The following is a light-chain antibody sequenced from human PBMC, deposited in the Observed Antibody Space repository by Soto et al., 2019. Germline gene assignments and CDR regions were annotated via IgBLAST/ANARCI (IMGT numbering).Light chain of an antibody. CDR2: LNRDGSH. CDR1: SGHSSYA. J-gene: IGLJ3*02. V-gene: IGLV4-69*01. CDR3: QTWGTGIRV. Sequence: QPVLTQSPSASASLGASVKLTCTLSSGHSSYAIAWHQQQPEKGTRYLMKLNRDGSHSKGDGIPDRFSGSSSGAERYLTIYSLQSEDEADYYCQTWGTGIRVFGGGTKLTVL.